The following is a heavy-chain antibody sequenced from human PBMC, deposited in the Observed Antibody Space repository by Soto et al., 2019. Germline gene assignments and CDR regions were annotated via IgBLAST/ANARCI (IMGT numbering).Heavy chain of an antibody. CDR3: AKDGLHKWDLDPMYYYYSGMDV. J-gene: IGHJ6*02. D-gene: IGHD1-26*01. Sequence: QVQLVESGGGVVQPGRSLRLSCAASGFTFSSYGMHWVRQAPGKGLEWVAIISYDGSNKYYADSVKGRFTISRDNSKNTLYLQMNSLRDEDTAVYYCAKDGLHKWDLDPMYYYYSGMDVWGQGTTVTVSS. CDR1: GFTFSSYG. CDR2: ISYDGSNK. V-gene: IGHV3-30*18.